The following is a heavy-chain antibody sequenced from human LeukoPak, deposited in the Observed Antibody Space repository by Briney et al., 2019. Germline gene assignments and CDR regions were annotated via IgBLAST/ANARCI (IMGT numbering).Heavy chain of an antibody. CDR1: GDSVTTYY. V-gene: IGHV4-59*02. J-gene: IGHJ4*02. CDR2: VYYSGSA. Sequence: SETLSLTCTVSGDSVTTYYWSWIRQPPGKGLEWLGYVYYSGSATYNPSLKSRVTISVDTSKNQFSLRLSSVTAADTAVYYCARFFEYWGQGTLVTVSS. CDR3: ARFFEY.